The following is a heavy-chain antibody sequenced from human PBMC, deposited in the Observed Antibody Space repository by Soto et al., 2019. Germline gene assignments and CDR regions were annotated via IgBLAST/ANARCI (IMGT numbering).Heavy chain of an antibody. CDR2: ISSSSSYI. J-gene: IGHJ3*02. V-gene: IGHV3-21*01. CDR3: ARAKAVVAATPGAFDI. D-gene: IGHD2-15*01. CDR1: GFTFSSYS. Sequence: GGSLRLSCAASGFTFSSYSMNWVRQAPGKGLEWVSSISSSSSYIYYADSVKGRFTIPRDNAKNSLYLQMNSLRAEDTAVYYCARAKAVVAATPGAFDIWGQGTMVTVSS.